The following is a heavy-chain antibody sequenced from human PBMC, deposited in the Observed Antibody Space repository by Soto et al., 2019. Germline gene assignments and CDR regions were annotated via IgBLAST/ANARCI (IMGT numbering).Heavy chain of an antibody. CDR3: AKSFRYGDPEY. D-gene: IGHD2-21*02. CDR1: GFTFSSYA. Sequence: EVQLLESGGGLVQPGGSLRLSCAASGFTFSSYAMSWVRQAPGKGLEWVSGISVSGDSTYYAGSVKGRFTISRDNSKSTLYLQMNSLRAEDTAVYYCAKSFRYGDPEYWGPGALVTVSS. J-gene: IGHJ4*02. V-gene: IGHV3-23*01. CDR2: ISVSGDST.